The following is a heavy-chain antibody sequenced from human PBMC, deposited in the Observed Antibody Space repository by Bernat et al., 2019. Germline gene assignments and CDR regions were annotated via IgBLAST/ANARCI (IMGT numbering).Heavy chain of an antibody. CDR2: IHSDGST. Sequence: EVQLVESGGGLIQPGGSLRLSCVVSGFSVRSNYMSWVRQAPGKGLEWVSIIHSDGSTFYADSVKGRFTISRDRDNSKNTLYLQMNSLRAEDTAVYYCARDRNEAAAAGIDAWGYGMDVWGQGTTVTVSS. D-gene: IGHD6-13*01. V-gene: IGHV3-66*03. J-gene: IGHJ6*02. CDR3: ARDRNEAAAAGIDAWGYGMDV. CDR1: GFSVRSNY.